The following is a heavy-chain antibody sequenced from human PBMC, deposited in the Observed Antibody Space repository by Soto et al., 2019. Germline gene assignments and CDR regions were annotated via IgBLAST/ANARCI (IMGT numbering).Heavy chain of an antibody. V-gene: IGHV3-21*01. J-gene: IGHJ6*02. CDR1: GFTFSSYS. CDR2: ISSSSSYI. Sequence: GGSLRLSCAASGFTFSSYSMNWVRQAPGKGLEWVSSISSSSSYIYYADSVKGRFTISRDNAKNSLYLQMNSLRAEDTAVYYCARAPRGGDSYGMDVWGQGTTVTVSS. D-gene: IGHD2-21*02. CDR3: ARAPRGGDSYGMDV.